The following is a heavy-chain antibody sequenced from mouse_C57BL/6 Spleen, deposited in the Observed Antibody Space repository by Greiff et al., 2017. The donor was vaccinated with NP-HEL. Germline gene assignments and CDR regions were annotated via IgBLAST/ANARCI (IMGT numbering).Heavy chain of an antibody. D-gene: IGHD1-1*01. CDR3: TRSHFITTVVSMDY. J-gene: IGHJ4*01. CDR1: GYTFTSYW. Sequence: VQLQQSGTVLARPGASVKMSCKTSGYTFTSYWMHWVKQRPGQGLEWIGAIYPGNSDTSYNQKFKGKAKLTAVTSASTAYMELSSLTNEDSAVYYCTRSHFITTVVSMDYWGQGTSVTVSS. V-gene: IGHV1-5*01. CDR2: IYPGNSDT.